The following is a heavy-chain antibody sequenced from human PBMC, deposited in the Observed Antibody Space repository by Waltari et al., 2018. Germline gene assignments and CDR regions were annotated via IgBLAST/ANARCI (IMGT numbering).Heavy chain of an antibody. J-gene: IGHJ6*02. CDR2: INSSGGT. Sequence: QVQLQESGPGLVKPSQTLSLTCSVSGGSIISGRYSWTWIRQPAGKTLEWIGRINSSGGTDQTPSLKTRVTISVDTSKNQFSLKLSAVTAADTAVYYCARALVQSTYGMDVWGQGTTVTVSS. CDR1: GGSIISGRYS. CDR3: ARALVQSTYGMDV. V-gene: IGHV4-61*02. D-gene: IGHD6-6*01.